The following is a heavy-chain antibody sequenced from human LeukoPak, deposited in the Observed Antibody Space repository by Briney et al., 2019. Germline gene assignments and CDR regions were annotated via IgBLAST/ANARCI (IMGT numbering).Heavy chain of an antibody. CDR2: IYYSGST. Sequence: PSETPSLTCTVSGGSISSYYWSWIRQPPGKGLEWIGYIYYSGSTNYNPSLKSRVTISVDTSKNQFSLKLSSVTAADTAVYYCARLAVRDGYKEMAAIDYWGQGTLVTVSS. CDR3: ARLAVRDGYKEMAAIDY. J-gene: IGHJ4*02. CDR1: GGSISSYY. D-gene: IGHD5-24*01. V-gene: IGHV4-59*08.